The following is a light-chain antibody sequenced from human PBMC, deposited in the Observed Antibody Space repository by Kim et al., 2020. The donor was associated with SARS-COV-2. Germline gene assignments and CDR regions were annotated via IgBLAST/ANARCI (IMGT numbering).Light chain of an antibody. V-gene: IGLV3-21*04. J-gene: IGLJ2*01. Sequence: APGKTARITWGGNNIGTKGVHWYQQKPGQAPVLVIYYDSDRPSGIPERFSGSNSGNTATLTITRVEAGDEADYYCQVWDSSSDHVVFGGGTKLTVL. CDR3: QVWDSSSDHVV. CDR1: NIGTKG. CDR2: YDS.